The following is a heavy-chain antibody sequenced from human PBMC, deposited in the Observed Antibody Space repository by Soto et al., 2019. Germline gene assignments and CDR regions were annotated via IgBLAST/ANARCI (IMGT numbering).Heavy chain of an antibody. CDR1: GFTFSSYS. Sequence: EVQLVESGGGLVKPGGSLRLSCAASGFTFSSYSMSWVRQAPGKGLEWVSSFSSGTTYIYYADSVKGRFTISRDNAKNSLFLQMNSLRAEDTAVYYCARIFGVAPSPMDVWGQGTSVTVSS. CDR3: ARIFGVAPSPMDV. J-gene: IGHJ6*02. V-gene: IGHV3-21*01. CDR2: FSSGTTYI. D-gene: IGHD3-3*01.